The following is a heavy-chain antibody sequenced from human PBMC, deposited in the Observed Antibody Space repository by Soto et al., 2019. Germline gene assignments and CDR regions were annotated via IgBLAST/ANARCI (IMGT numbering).Heavy chain of an antibody. D-gene: IGHD3-10*01. J-gene: IGHJ4*02. CDR2: VGGGGDNI. CDR1: GFTFSSYS. CDR3: AKRDSGSGRSPPLINY. Sequence: QLLESGGGLVQPGGSLRLSCAASGFTFSSYSMNWVRQAPGKGLQWVATVGGGGDNIFYADSVKGRFTISRDDSQNMVLLQMNRLRPEDTAVYFCAKRDSGSGRSPPLINYWGQGTLVTVSS. V-gene: IGHV3-23*01.